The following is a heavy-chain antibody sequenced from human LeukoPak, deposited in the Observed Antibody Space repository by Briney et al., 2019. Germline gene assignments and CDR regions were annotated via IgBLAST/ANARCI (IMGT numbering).Heavy chain of an antibody. Sequence: GGSLKLSCAASGFTFDNYAMQWVRQAPGKGLEWVSLISWDGGSTYYADSVKGRFTISRDNSKNSLYLQMNSLRAEDTALYYCASLLWFGDSDYYYMDVWGKGTTVTVSS. D-gene: IGHD3-10*01. CDR3: ASLLWFGDSDYYYMDV. CDR2: ISWDGGST. V-gene: IGHV3-43D*03. CDR1: GFTFDNYA. J-gene: IGHJ6*03.